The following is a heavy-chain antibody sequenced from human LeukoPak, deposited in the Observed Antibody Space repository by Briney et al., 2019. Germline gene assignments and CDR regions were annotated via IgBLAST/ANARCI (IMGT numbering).Heavy chain of an antibody. D-gene: IGHD2-2*01. CDR1: GFTFSSYE. V-gene: IGHV3-48*03. CDR2: ISSSGSTI. Sequence: AGGSLRLSCAASGFTFSSYEMNWVRQAPGKGLEWVSYISSSGSTIYYADSVKGRFTISRDNAKNSLYLQMNSLRAEDTAVYYCARGDCSSTSCYAYYYYYYMDVWGKGTTVTVSS. J-gene: IGHJ6*03. CDR3: ARGDCSSTSCYAYYYYYYMDV.